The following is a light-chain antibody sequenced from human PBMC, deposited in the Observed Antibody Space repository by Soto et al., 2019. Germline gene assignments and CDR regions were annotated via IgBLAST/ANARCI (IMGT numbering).Light chain of an antibody. J-gene: IGKJ5*01. V-gene: IGKV1-12*01. CDR3: QQANSFPLT. CDR2: FAS. CDR1: QGISRA. Sequence: DIQMTQFPSSVSASIGDRVTITCRASQGISRALAWFQQQPGKAPKLLIYFASTLQTGVPSRFSGSGSGTDFTLTNSSLQPEDFATYYCQQANSFPLTFGQGTRLEIK.